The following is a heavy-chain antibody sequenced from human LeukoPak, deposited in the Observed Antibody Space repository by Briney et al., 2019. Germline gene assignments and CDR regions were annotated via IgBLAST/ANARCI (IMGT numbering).Heavy chain of an antibody. CDR2: ISWSGSTM. J-gene: IGHJ4*02. Sequence: GSLRLSCPASGFTFSDYYMTWVRQAPGKELAGLSDISWSGSTMYYAGSVKDRFTLPMHNEKNSLSLQINSVRAEDTAVYCGAREARMIYYDSSGYYPIDYWGQGTLVTVSS. V-gene: IGHV3-11*01. D-gene: IGHD3-22*01. CDR3: AREARMIYYDSSGYYPIDY. CDR1: GFTFSDYY.